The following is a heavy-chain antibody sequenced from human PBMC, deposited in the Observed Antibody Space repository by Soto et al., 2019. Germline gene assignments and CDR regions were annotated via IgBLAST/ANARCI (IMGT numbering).Heavy chain of an antibody. CDR2: INHSGST. V-gene: IGHV4-34*01. Sequence: PSETLSLTCAVYGGSFSGYYWSWIRQPPGKGLEWIGEINHSGSTNYNPSLKSRVTISVDTSKNRFSLKLSSVTAADTAVYYCARAQYSSSWYPVGYYYGMDVWGQGTTVTVSS. CDR3: ARAQYSSSWYPVGYYYGMDV. CDR1: GGSFSGYY. J-gene: IGHJ6*02. D-gene: IGHD6-13*01.